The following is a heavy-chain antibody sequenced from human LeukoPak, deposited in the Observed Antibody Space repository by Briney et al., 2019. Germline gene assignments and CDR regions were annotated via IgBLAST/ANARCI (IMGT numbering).Heavy chain of an antibody. CDR3: AREGGTTSI. J-gene: IGHJ3*02. V-gene: IGHV4-61*08. Sequence: SETLSLTCTVSGGSISSGGYYWSWIRQPPGKGLEWIGYIYYSGSTNYNPTLKSRVTISVDTSKNQFSLKLSSVTAADTAVYYCAREGGTTSIWGQGTMVTVSS. D-gene: IGHD1-7*01. CDR2: IYYSGST. CDR1: GGSISSGGYY.